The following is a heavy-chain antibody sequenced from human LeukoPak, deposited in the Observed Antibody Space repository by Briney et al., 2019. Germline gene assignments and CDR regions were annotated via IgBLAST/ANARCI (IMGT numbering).Heavy chain of an antibody. D-gene: IGHD3-10*01. V-gene: IGHV3-23*01. Sequence: PGGSLRLSCATSGFTFSRSGMTWVRQPPGKGLEWVASFDGNADGTHYADSVKGRCTISRDNSKNTVYLQMNSLRAEDTAVYYCAKDSGSGSYYLSGYYYYGMDVWGQGTTVTVSS. CDR1: GFTFSRSG. J-gene: IGHJ6*02. CDR3: AKDSGSGSYYLSGYYYYGMDV. CDR2: FDGNADGT.